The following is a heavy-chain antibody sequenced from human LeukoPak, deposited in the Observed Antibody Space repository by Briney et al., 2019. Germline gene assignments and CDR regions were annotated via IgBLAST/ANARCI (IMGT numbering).Heavy chain of an antibody. Sequence: GGSLRLSCAASGFTFSSYSMNWVRQAPGEGLEWVSSISSSSSSIYYADSVKGRFSISRDNAKNSLYLQMNSLRAEDTAVYYCARDQNHFGYSSGWHNPDFADYWGQGTLVTVSS. CDR1: GFTFSSYS. D-gene: IGHD6-19*01. J-gene: IGHJ4*02. CDR2: ISSSSSSI. CDR3: ARDQNHFGYSSGWHNPDFADY. V-gene: IGHV3-21*01.